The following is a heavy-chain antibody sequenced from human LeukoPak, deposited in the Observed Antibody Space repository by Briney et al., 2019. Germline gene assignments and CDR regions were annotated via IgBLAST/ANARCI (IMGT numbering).Heavy chain of an antibody. D-gene: IGHD1-26*01. CDR1: GFTFSDYY. CDR3: ANIRRSGSSVDN. J-gene: IGHJ4*02. CDR2: ISSSGSTI. Sequence: GGSLRLSCAASGFTFSDYYMSWIRQAPGKGLEWVSYISSSGSTIYYADSVKGRFTISRDNAKNSLYLQMNSLRAEDTAVYYCANIRRSGSSVDNWGQGTPVTSSS. V-gene: IGHV3-11*01.